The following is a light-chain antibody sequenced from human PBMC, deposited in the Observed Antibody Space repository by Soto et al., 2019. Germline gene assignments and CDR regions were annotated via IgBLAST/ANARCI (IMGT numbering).Light chain of an antibody. J-gene: IGKJ4*01. V-gene: IGKV1-9*01. CDR1: QGISSY. Sequence: IHLAQSPCCPCASVVGRVTITRRASQGISSYLAWYQQKPGKAPKLLIYAASTLQSGVPSRFSGSGSGTDFTLTISSLQPEDFATYYCQQLSTYPLTFGGGTKVDIK. CDR3: QQLSTYPLT. CDR2: AAS.